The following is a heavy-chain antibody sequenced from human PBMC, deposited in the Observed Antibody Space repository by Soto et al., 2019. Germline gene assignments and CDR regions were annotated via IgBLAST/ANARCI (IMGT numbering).Heavy chain of an antibody. CDR1: GGSFSGYY. CDR3: SRGGAYCSSNSCYMRGYYSYYYGMDV. CDR2: INHSGST. Sequence: QVQLQQWGAGLLKPSETLSLTCAVYGGSFSGYYWSWIRQPPGKVLEWIGEINHSGSTNYNPSLKSRVTISLDTSKTQFSLKLCSVTDADTAVYYCSRGGAYCSSNSCYMRGYYSYYYGMDVWCQGTTVTVSS. D-gene: IGHD2-2*02. J-gene: IGHJ6*02. V-gene: IGHV4-34*01.